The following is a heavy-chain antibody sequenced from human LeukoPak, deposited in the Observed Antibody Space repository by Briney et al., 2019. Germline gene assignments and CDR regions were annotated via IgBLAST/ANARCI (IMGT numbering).Heavy chain of an antibody. CDR2: ISDNGDTT. CDR1: GFTVTTYA. V-gene: IGHV3-64*01. Sequence: GESLRLYCQASGFTVTTYAMHWSRQARGKGLEYVSVISDNGDTTYYANSVKGRFTISRDNSKNTLFLQMRSLRTKDMAVYYCSRERIATPSLDPWGQGILVTVSS. J-gene: IGHJ5*02. D-gene: IGHD6-6*01. CDR3: SRERIATPSLDP.